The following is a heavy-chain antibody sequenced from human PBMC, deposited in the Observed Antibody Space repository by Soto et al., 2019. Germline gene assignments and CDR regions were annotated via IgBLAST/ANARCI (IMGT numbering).Heavy chain of an antibody. CDR3: ARDKTGTTEGLYY. Sequence: GGSLRLSCAASGFTVSSNYMAWVRQAPGKGLEWVSVIYNGGTTYYGDSMKGRFTISRDNSHNTLYLQMSSLRVEDTAVYYCARDKTGTTEGLYYWGQGTVVTVSS. J-gene: IGHJ4*02. D-gene: IGHD1-7*01. CDR1: GFTVSSNY. CDR2: IYNGGTT. V-gene: IGHV3-66*01.